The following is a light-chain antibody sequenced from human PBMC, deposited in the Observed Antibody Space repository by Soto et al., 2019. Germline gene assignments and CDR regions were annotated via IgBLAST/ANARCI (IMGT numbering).Light chain of an antibody. Sequence: EIVLTQSPGTLSLSPGERATLSCRDSQSVSSRYLAWYQQKPGQAPRLLIYGASSRATGIPDRFSGSGSGTDFTLTISRVEPEDFAVYYCQQYGSSPKLTFGGGTKVEIK. V-gene: IGKV3-20*01. CDR1: QSVSSRY. CDR3: QQYGSSPKLT. J-gene: IGKJ4*02. CDR2: GAS.